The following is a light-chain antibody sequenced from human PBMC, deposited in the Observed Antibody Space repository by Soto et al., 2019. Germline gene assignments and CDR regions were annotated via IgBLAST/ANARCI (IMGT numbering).Light chain of an antibody. V-gene: IGKV1-5*03. CDR3: QQYNSHSEA. CDR1: QTISSW. J-gene: IGKJ1*01. Sequence: DIQVTQSPSTLSGSLGDRFTITCLASQTISSWLAWYQQKPGKAPKLLIYKASTLKSGVPSRFSGSGSGTEFTLTISSLQPDDFTTYYCQQYNSHSEAFGQGTKVDI. CDR2: KAS.